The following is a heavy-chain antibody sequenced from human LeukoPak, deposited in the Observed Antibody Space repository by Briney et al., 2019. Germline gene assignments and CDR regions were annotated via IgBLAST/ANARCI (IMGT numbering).Heavy chain of an antibody. CDR3: ARVWQYSRSSGAFDI. V-gene: IGHV1-2*02. D-gene: IGHD6-6*01. CDR1: GYSFTGYY. CDR2: INPNSGGT. Sequence: ASVKVSCKASGYSFTGYYMHWVRQAPGQGLEWMGWINPNSGGTNYAQNFQGRVTMTRDTSISTAYMELSRLRSDDTALYYCARVWQYSRSSGAFDIWGQGTMVTVSS. J-gene: IGHJ3*02.